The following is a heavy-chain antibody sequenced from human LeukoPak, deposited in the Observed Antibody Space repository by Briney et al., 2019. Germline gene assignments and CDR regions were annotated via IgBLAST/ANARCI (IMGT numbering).Heavy chain of an antibody. CDR2: INHSGST. V-gene: IGHV4-34*01. Sequence: SEILSLTCAVYGGSFSGHYWTWIRQPPGKGLEWIGEINHSGSTNYNPSLKRRVTISVDTSKNQFSLKVSSVTAADTAVYYCARVKDPGGYYYYYYMDIWGKGNTVTVSS. D-gene: IGHD3-16*01. J-gene: IGHJ6*03. CDR1: GGSFSGHY. CDR3: ARVKDPGGYYYYYYMDI.